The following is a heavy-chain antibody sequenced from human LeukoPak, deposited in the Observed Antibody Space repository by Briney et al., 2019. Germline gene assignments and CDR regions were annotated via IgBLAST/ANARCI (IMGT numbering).Heavy chain of an antibody. V-gene: IGHV3-48*01. CDR2: ITNSGNSK. CDR1: EFTFSSYS. J-gene: IGHJ4*02. D-gene: IGHD4-17*01. CDR3: ARDSHYDYGDYIFDY. Sequence: GGSLRLSCAASEFTFSSYSMNWVRQAPGKGLEWVSYITNSGNSKSYADSVKGRFTISRDNTKNSLYLRMNSLRAEDTAVYYCARDSHYDYGDYIFDYWGQGTLVTVSS.